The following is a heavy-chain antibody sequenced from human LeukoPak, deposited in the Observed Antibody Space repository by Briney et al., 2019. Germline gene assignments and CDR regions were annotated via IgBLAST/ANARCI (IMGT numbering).Heavy chain of an antibody. CDR3: ARVPNDYGDFYFDY. D-gene: IGHD4-17*01. V-gene: IGHV4-39*07. CDR2: IYYSGST. J-gene: IGHJ4*02. CDR1: GGSISSSSYY. Sequence: SETLSLTCTVSGGSISSSSYYWGWIRQPPGKGLELIGSIYYSGSTYYNPSLKSRVTISVDTSKNQFSLKLSSVTAADTAVYYCARVPNDYGDFYFDYWGQGTLVTVSS.